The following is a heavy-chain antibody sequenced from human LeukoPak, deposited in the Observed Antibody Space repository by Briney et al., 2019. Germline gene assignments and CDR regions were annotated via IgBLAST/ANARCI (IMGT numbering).Heavy chain of an antibody. V-gene: IGHV1-69*06. D-gene: IGHD4-17*01. J-gene: IGHJ4*02. CDR1: GGTFSSYA. CDR3: ARGHDYGDPPPLDY. Sequence: SVKVSCKASGGTFSSYAISWVRQAPGQGLEWMGGIIPIFGTANYAQKFQGRVPITADKSTSTAYMELSSLRSEDTAVYYCARGHDYGDPPPLDYWGQGTLVTVSS. CDR2: IIPIFGTA.